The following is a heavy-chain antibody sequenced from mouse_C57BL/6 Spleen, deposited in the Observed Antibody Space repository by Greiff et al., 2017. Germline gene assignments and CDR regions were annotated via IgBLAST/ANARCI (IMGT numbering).Heavy chain of an antibody. CDR3: ARSPFYYGSSYGFAY. J-gene: IGHJ3*01. CDR2: INPNNGGT. V-gene: IGHV1-18*01. Sequence: VQLQQSGPELVKPGASVKIPCKASGYTFTDYNMDWVKQSHGKSLEWIGDINPNNGGTIYNQKFKGKATLTVDKSSSTAYMELRSLTSEDTAVYYCARSPFYYGSSYGFAYWGQGTLVTVSA. D-gene: IGHD1-1*01. CDR1: GYTFTDYN.